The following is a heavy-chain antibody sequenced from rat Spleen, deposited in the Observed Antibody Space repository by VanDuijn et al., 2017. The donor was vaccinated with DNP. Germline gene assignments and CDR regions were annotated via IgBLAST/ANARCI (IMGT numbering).Heavy chain of an antibody. CDR1: GFTFSNYY. J-gene: IGHJ3*01. CDR2: ISTSGSRA. V-gene: IGHV5S23*01. CDR3: ARSRLPGYYPFAC. D-gene: IGHD1-4*01. Sequence: EVQLVESGGGLIPPGRSLKVSCAASGFTFSNYYMAWVRQAPKKGLEWVATISTSGSRAYYPDSVKGRFTISRDDAKSSLYLQMNSLKSEDTATYYCARSRLPGYYPFACWGQGTLVTVSS.